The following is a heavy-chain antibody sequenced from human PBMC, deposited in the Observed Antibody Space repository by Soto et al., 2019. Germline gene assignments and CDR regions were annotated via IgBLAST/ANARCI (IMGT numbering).Heavy chain of an antibody. D-gene: IGHD1-26*01. Sequence: PSETLSLSCSVSGGSISSSSYYWAWIRQAPGKGLEWIGSINYSGKTYYNPSLKSRVTISVDTSKNWFSLKLSSVTAADTAVYYLGRLIQCSTTSSYFDYWGQGTLVTVS. J-gene: IGHJ4*02. CDR1: GGSISSSSYY. V-gene: IGHV4-39*01. CDR3: GRLIQCSTTSSYFDY. CDR2: INYSGKT.